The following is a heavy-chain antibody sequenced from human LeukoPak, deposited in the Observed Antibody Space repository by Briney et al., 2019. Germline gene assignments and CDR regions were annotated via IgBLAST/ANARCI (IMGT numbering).Heavy chain of an antibody. Sequence: SETLSLTCTVSGGSISGYYWSWIRQPAGKGLEWIGRIHTTGRTNYNPSLKSRVTMSVDTSKNQFSLKLTSVTAADTAVYYCARGYDFWSGYYPFDYWGQGTLVTVSS. D-gene: IGHD3-3*01. J-gene: IGHJ4*02. CDR3: ARGYDFWSGYYPFDY. V-gene: IGHV4-4*07. CDR2: IHTTGRT. CDR1: GGSISGYY.